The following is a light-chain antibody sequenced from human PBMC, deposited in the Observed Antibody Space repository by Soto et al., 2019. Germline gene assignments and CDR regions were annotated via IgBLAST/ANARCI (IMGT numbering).Light chain of an antibody. CDR2: GAS. CDR3: QQYGSSGT. V-gene: IGKV3-20*01. Sequence: EIVLTQSPGTLSLSLGERATLSCRASQSVSNNYLAWYQQKPGQAPMLLIYGASNRATGIPDRFSGSGSGTYFPLTISRLEAEDFAVYYCQQYGSSGTFGQGTKVEIK. CDR1: QSVSNNY. J-gene: IGKJ1*01.